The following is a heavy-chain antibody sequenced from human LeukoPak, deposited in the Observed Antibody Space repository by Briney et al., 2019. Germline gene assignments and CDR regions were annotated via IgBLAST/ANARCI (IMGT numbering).Heavy chain of an antibody. J-gene: IGHJ4*02. D-gene: IGHD6-6*01. CDR1: GGSISSNSYY. V-gene: IGHV4-39*07. CDR2: IYYSGST. Sequence: PSETLSLTCTVSGGSISSNSYYWGWIRQPPGKGLEWIGSIYYSGSTYYNPSLKSRVTISVDTSKNQFSLKLSSVTAADTAVYYCARGPRLDSSRKYDYWGQGTLVTVSS. CDR3: ARGPRLDSSRKYDY.